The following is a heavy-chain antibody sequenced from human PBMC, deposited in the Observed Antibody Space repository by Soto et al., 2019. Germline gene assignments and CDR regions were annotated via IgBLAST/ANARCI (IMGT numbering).Heavy chain of an antibody. CDR1: GYSFTSYW. V-gene: IGHV5-10-1*01. J-gene: IGHJ4*02. CDR2: IDPSDSYT. Sequence: PGESLKISCKGSGYSFTSYWISWVRQMPGKGLEWMGRIDPSDSYTNYSPSFQGHVTISADKSISTAYLQWSSLKASDTAMYYCARHPSPGSSFGVVSGLGYFDYWGQGTLVTVSS. D-gene: IGHD3-3*01. CDR3: ARHPSPGSSFGVVSGLGYFDY.